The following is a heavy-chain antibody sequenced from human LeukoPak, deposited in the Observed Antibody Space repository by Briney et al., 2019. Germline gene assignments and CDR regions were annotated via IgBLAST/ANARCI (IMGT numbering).Heavy chain of an antibody. CDR1: GGSFSGYY. V-gene: IGHV4-34*01. J-gene: IGHJ4*02. D-gene: IGHD3-10*01. CDR3: ARESVGGFGELLSHDY. CDR2: INHSGSA. Sequence: SETLSLTCAVYGGSFSGYYWSWIRQPPGKGLEWIGEINHSGSANYNPSLKSRLTISVDTSKNQFSLKLSSVTAADTAVYYCARESVGGFGELLSHDYWGQGTLVTVSS.